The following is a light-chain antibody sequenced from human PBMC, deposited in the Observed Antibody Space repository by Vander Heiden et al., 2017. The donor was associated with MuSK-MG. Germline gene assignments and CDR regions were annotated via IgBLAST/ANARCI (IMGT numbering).Light chain of an antibody. Sequence: SSELTQDPAVSVALGQTVRIPCQGDILRSYYASWYQQKPGQAPVLVIYVNINRPSGIPDRFSGASSGNTGSFTINGAQAEDEAYDYGNARDSNGNHLDVVFGGGTKLTVL. CDR1: ILRSYY. V-gene: IGLV3-19*01. CDR3: NARDSNGNHLDVV. CDR2: VNI. J-gene: IGLJ2*01.